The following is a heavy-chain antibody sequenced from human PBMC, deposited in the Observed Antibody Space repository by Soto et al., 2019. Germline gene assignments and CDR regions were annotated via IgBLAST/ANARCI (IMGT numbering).Heavy chain of an antibody. J-gene: IGHJ4*02. D-gene: IGHD5-12*01. CDR3: ARDSPIGSTFSGYDAIDS. V-gene: IGHV1-69*04. CDR2: IIPILGIA. Sequence: SVKVSCKASGGTFSSYTISWVRQAPGQGLEWMGRIIPILGIANYAQKFQGRVTITADKSTSTAYMELSSLRSKDTAVYYCARDSPIGSTFSGYDAIDSWGQGTLVTVS. CDR1: GGTFSSYT.